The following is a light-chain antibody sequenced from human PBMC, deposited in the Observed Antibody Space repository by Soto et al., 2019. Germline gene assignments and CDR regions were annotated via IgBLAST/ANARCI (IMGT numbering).Light chain of an antibody. CDR1: QIVSSY. Sequence: EIVLTQFPATLSLSPGDGATLSCRASQIVSSYLAWYQQKPGQAPRLLIYDTSNRATGVPARFSGSGSGTDFTLTISRMEPEDFAVYCCQQYGSSPRTFGQGTKVDIK. CDR2: DTS. V-gene: IGKV3-20*01. CDR3: QQYGSSPRT. J-gene: IGKJ1*01.